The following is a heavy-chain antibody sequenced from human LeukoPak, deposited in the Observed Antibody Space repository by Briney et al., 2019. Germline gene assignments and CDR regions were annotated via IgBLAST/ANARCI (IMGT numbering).Heavy chain of an antibody. Sequence: SVKVSCKASGGTFSSYAISWVRQAPGQGLEWMGGIIPIFGTANYAQKFQGRVTITADESTSTAYMELSSLRSEGTAVYYCATAAGRVYYYYYMDVWGKGTTVTISS. CDR2: IIPIFGTA. V-gene: IGHV1-69*01. J-gene: IGHJ6*03. CDR1: GGTFSSYA. CDR3: ATAAGRVYYYYYMDV. D-gene: IGHD6-13*01.